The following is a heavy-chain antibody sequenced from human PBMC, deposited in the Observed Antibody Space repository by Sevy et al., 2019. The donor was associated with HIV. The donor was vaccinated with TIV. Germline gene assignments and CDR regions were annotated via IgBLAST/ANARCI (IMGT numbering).Heavy chain of an antibody. Sequence: ASVKVSCKASGYTFTSYAMHWVRQAPGQRLEWMGWINAGNGNTKYSQKFQGRVTITRDTSASTVYMELSSLRSEDTAVYYCARDLVRGVRVSHYMDVWGKGTTVTVSS. D-gene: IGHD3-10*02. CDR2: INAGNGNT. CDR3: ARDLVRGVRVSHYMDV. CDR1: GYTFTSYA. J-gene: IGHJ6*03. V-gene: IGHV1-3*01.